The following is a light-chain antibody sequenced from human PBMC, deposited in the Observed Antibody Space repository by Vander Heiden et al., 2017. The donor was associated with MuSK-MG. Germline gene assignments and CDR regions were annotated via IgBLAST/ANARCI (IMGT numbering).Light chain of an antibody. V-gene: IGKV1-39*01. Sequence: DIQMTQSPSSLSASVGDRVTITCRASQSIGDYLNWYQQKPGKAPRLLMYAVSILPSDVPSRFSGSRSGTEFTLTINSLQPEDFATYHCQQSDRVPHSFGQGTKVEIK. CDR3: QQSDRVPHS. CDR2: AVS. J-gene: IGKJ2*03. CDR1: QSIGDY.